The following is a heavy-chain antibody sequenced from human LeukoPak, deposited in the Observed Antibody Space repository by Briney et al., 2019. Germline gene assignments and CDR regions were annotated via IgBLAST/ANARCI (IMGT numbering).Heavy chain of an antibody. CDR1: GYTFTSYG. CDR3: ARDWSGSQGSYFDY. CDR2: ISAYNGNT. Sequence: GASVKVSCKASGYTFTSYGISWVRQAPGQGLEWMGWISAYNGNTNYAQKLQGRVTMTTDTSTSTAYMELSSLRSEDTAVYYCARDWSGSQGSYFDYWGQGTLVTVSS. D-gene: IGHD3-3*01. V-gene: IGHV1-18*01. J-gene: IGHJ4*02.